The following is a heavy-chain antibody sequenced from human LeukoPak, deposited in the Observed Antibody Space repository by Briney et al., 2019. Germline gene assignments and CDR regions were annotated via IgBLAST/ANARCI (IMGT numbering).Heavy chain of an antibody. CDR1: GFTVNSNY. CDR3: ARGGSGALGSRRRYYFDY. V-gene: IGHV3-53*04. Sequence: GGSLRLSCAASGFTVNSNYMSWVRQAPGKGLELVSVLYSGGSTFYADSVKGRFTISRHNSENTLYLQMNSLRAEDTAVYYCARGGSGALGSRRRYYFDYWGQGTLITVSS. J-gene: IGHJ4*02. CDR2: LYSGGST. D-gene: IGHD3-10*01.